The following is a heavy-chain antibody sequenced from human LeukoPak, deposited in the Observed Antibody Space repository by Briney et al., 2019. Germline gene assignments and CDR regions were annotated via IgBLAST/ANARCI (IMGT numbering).Heavy chain of an antibody. J-gene: IGHJ4*02. CDR2: IYYSGST. V-gene: IGHV4-31*03. CDR3: ARGLAAADNY. D-gene: IGHD6-13*01. CDR1: GVSISSGGYY. Sequence: PSETLSHTCTVSGVSISSGGYYWSWIRQHPGKGLEWIGYIYYSGSTYYNPSLKSRVTISVDTSKNQFSLKLSSVTAADTAVYYCARGLAAADNYWGQGTLVTVSS.